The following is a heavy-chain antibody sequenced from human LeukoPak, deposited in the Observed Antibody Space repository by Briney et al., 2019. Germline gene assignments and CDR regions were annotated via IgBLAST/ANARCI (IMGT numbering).Heavy chain of an antibody. CDR2: ISYDGSNK. V-gene: IGHV3-30*03. CDR1: GFTFSSYG. Sequence: GRSLRLSCAASGFTFSSYGMHWVRQAPGKGLEWVAVISYDGSNKYYADSVKGRFTISRANSKNTLYLQMNSLRAEDTAVYYCSAGEGYYDSSDYYSAWAFNVWGQGTMVTVSS. CDR3: SAGEGYYDSSDYYSAWAFNV. J-gene: IGHJ3*01. D-gene: IGHD3-22*01.